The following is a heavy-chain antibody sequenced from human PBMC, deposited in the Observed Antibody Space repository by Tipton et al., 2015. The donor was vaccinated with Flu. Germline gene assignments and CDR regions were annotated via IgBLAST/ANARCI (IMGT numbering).Heavy chain of an antibody. J-gene: IGHJ4*02. Sequence: TLSLTCTVSGYSISSGYYWGWIRQPPGKGLEWIGSIFHGGSTYYNPSLKSRVTISVDTSKNQFSLKLSSVTAADTAVYYCATSYYGSGTQSAFDYWGQGTLVTVSS. D-gene: IGHD3-10*01. CDR2: IFHGGST. CDR3: ATSYYGSGTQSAFDY. CDR1: GYSISSGYY. V-gene: IGHV4-38-2*02.